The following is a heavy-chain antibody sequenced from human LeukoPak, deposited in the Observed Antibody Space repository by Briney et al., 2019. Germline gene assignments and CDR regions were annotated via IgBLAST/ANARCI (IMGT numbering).Heavy chain of an antibody. J-gene: IGHJ4*02. D-gene: IGHD4-11*01. V-gene: IGHV1-24*01. CDR2: FDPENDER. Sequence: ASVKASCKVFGHTLSELTMHWVRQAPGKGLEWMGGFDPENDERMYAGKFRGRVTMTEDISTDTAYMELSSLRSEDTAVYFCATEMTSVVPDYWGQGTLVTVSS. CDR1: GHTLSELT. CDR3: ATEMTSVVPDY.